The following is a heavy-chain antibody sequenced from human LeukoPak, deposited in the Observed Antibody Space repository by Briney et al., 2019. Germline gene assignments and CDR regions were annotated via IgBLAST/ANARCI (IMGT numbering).Heavy chain of an antibody. J-gene: IGHJ6*02. CDR1: GFTFSSYA. CDR3: ARAAFASSWYEGGLDV. CDR2: ISGSGGAT. V-gene: IGHV3-23*01. Sequence: GGSLRLSCAASGFTFSSYAMSWVRQAPGKGLEWVSAISGSGGATYYAGSVKGRFTISRDNTKNTLYLQMNSLEAEDRAVYYCARAAFASSWYEGGLDVWGQGTFVTVSS. D-gene: IGHD6-13*01.